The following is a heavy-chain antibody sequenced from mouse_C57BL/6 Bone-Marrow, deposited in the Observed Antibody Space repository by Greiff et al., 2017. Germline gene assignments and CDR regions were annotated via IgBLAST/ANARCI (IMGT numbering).Heavy chain of an antibody. Sequence: VKLVESGPGLVQPSQRLSITCTVSGFSLTSYGVHWVRQSPGKGLEWLGVIWRGGSTDYNAPLMSRLSITKDYSKSQVFFKMNSLQDDDTAKYYRAMSETRYSIVYWGQGTSVTVSS. CDR1: GFSLTSYG. J-gene: IGHJ4*01. CDR3: AMSETRYSIVY. V-gene: IGHV2-5*01. CDR2: IWRGGST.